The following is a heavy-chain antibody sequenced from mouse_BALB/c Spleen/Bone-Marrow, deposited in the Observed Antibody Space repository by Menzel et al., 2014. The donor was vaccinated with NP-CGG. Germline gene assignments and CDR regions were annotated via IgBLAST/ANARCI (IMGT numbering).Heavy chain of an antibody. J-gene: IGHJ2*01. V-gene: IGHV5-17*02. CDR2: ISSGSSTI. CDR3: ATGTRDY. Sequence: EVQGVESGGGFVQPGGSRKLSCASYGFTFSSFGMHWVRQAPEKGLEWVAYISSGSSTIYYADTVKGRFTISRDNPKNTLFLQMTSLRSEDTAMYYCATGTRDYWGQGTTRSVPS. CDR1: GFTFSSFG. D-gene: IGHD4-1*01.